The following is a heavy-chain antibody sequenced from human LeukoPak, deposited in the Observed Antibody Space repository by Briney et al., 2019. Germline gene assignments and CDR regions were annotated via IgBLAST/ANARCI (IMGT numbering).Heavy chain of an antibody. J-gene: IGHJ3*02. D-gene: IGHD6-6*01. CDR1: GGSISSGGYY. Sequence: PSETLSLTCTVSGGSISSGGYYWSWIRQPPGKGLEWIGYIYHSGSTYYNPSLKSRVTISVDRSKNQFSLKLSSVTAADTAVYYCARASYRSGAFDIWGQGTMVTVSS. CDR3: ARASYRSGAFDI. CDR2: IYHSGST. V-gene: IGHV4-30-2*01.